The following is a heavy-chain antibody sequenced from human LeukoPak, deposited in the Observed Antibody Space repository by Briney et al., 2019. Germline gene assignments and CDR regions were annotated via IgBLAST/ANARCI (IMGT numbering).Heavy chain of an antibody. Sequence: SETLSLTCAVYGGSFSGYYWSWIRQPPGKGLEWIGEINHSGSTNYNPSLKSRVTISLDTSKNQFSLKLSSVTAADTAVYYCARPRVLKRYCTNGVCPEGYFQHWGQGTLVTVSS. CDR1: GGSFSGYY. V-gene: IGHV4-34*01. J-gene: IGHJ1*01. D-gene: IGHD2-8*01. CDR3: ARPRVLKRYCTNGVCPEGYFQH. CDR2: INHSGST.